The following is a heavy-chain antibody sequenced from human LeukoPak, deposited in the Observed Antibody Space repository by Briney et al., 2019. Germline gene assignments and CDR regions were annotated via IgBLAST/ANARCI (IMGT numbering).Heavy chain of an antibody. CDR1: GFTFSSYG. CDR3: ARAAYYGFWSGYYDAFDI. CDR2: IWYDGSNK. V-gene: IGHV3-33*01. J-gene: IGHJ3*02. D-gene: IGHD3-3*01. Sequence: GGSLRLSCAASGFTFSSYGMHWVRQAPGKGLEWVAVIWYDGSNKYYADSVKGRFTISRDNSKNTLYLQMNSLRAEDTAVYYCARAAYYGFWSGYYDAFDIWGQGTMVTVSS.